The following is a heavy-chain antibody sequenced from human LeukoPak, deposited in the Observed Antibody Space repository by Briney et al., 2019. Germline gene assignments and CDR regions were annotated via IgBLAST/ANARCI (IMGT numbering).Heavy chain of an antibody. J-gene: IGHJ5*02. CDR2: IYYSGST. V-gene: IGHV4-59*01. CDR1: GGSISGYF. Sequence: PSETLSLTCTVSGGSISGYFGSWIRQPPGKGLEWIRYIYYSGSTNYNPSLESRVTMSVDTSKNQFSLKLASVTAADTAVYYCAREGYYDILTGYYHNWFDPWGQGTLVTVSS. D-gene: IGHD3-9*01. CDR3: AREGYYDILTGYYHNWFDP.